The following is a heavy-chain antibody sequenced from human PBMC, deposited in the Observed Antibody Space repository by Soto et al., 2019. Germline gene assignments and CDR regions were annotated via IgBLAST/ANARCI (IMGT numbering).Heavy chain of an antibody. V-gene: IGHV2-5*01. J-gene: IGHJ4*02. Sequence: SGPTLVNPTQTLTLTCTFSGFSLSTTGVGVSWIRQPPGKALECLALIYWHDDKRYSPSLKSRLTITKDTSKNQVVLTMTNMDPVDTATYYCAHRGGATVGLYYFDYWGQGALVTVSS. CDR2: IYWHDDK. CDR1: GFSLSTTGVG. D-gene: IGHD3-16*01. CDR3: AHRGGATVGLYYFDY.